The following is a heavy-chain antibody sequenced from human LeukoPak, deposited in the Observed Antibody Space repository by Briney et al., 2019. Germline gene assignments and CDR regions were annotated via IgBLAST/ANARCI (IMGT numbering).Heavy chain of an antibody. J-gene: IGHJ6*03. V-gene: IGHV3-20*04. CDR3: ARGDFYYYMDV. Sequence: PGGSLTLSCAASGFIFNDHGMSWVRQGPGKGLEWVSGINWNGGNTNYADSVKGRFTISRDNAKNSLYLQMNSLRAEDTALYYCARGDFYYYMDVWGKGTTVTVSS. CDR1: GFIFNDHG. CDR2: INWNGGNT.